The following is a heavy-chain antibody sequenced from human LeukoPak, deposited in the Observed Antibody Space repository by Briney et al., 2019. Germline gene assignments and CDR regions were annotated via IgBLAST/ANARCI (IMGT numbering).Heavy chain of an antibody. CDR2: IKQDGSEK. Sequence: GGSLRLSCAASGFTFSSYSMNWVRQAPGKGLEWVANIKQDGSEKYYVDSVKGRFTISRDNAKNSLYLQMNSLRAEDTALYYCAKDRRNDFDYWGQGTLVTVSS. CDR3: AKDRRNDFDY. J-gene: IGHJ4*02. V-gene: IGHV3-7*03. D-gene: IGHD1-14*01. CDR1: GFTFSSYS.